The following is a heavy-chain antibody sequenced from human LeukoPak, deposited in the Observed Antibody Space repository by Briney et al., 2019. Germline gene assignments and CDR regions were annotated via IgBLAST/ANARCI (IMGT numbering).Heavy chain of an antibody. CDR1: GGSISSYY. Sequence: SETLSLTCTDSGGSISSYYWSWIRQPAGKGLEWIGRIHTSGSTNYSPSLKSRVTMSVDTSKNQFSLKLSSVTAADTAVYYCARDRYYYDSSARYSDYWGQGTLVTVSS. CDR2: IHTSGST. CDR3: ARDRYYYDSSARYSDY. D-gene: IGHD3-22*01. J-gene: IGHJ4*02. V-gene: IGHV4-4*07.